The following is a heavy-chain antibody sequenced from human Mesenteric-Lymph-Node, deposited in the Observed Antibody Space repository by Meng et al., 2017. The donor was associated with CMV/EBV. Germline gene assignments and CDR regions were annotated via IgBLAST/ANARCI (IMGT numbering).Heavy chain of an antibody. J-gene: IGHJ5*02. Sequence: GESLKISCAASGFTFSSYAMHWVRQAPGKGLEWVSVIYSSGSTYYAGSVKGRFTISRDNSKNTLYLQMNSLRAEDTAVYYCVRENCSGGSCPFDPWGQGTLVTVSS. V-gene: IGHV3-NL1*01. CDR1: GFTFSSYA. CDR2: IYSSGST. CDR3: VRENCSGGSCPFDP. D-gene: IGHD2-15*01.